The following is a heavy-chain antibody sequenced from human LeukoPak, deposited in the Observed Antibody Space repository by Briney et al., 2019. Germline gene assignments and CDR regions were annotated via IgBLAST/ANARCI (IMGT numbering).Heavy chain of an antibody. J-gene: IGHJ3*02. D-gene: IGHD5-18*01. CDR2: IYPGDSGT. CDR3: ARRPRGYSYANDAFDI. V-gene: IGHV5-51*01. CDR1: GYSFTSYW. Sequence: GESLKISCKGSGYSFTSYWIGWVRQMPGKGLEWMGIIYPGDSGTRYSPSFQGQVTISADKSISTAYLQWSSLKASDTAMYYCARRPRGYSYANDAFDIWGQGTMVTVSS.